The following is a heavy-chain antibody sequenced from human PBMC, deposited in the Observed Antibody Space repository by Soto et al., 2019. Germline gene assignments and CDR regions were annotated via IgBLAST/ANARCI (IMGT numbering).Heavy chain of an antibody. J-gene: IGHJ4*02. CDR2: INAGNGNT. CDR1: GYTFTSYA. Sequence: QVQLVQSGAEEKKPGASVKVSCKASGYTFTSYAMHWVRQAPGQRLEWMGWINAGNGNTKYSQKFQGRVTITRDTSASTAYMELSSLRSEDTAVSYCARAPGGSSSFVDYWGQGTLVTVSS. V-gene: IGHV1-3*05. CDR3: ARAPGGSSSFVDY. D-gene: IGHD6-6*01.